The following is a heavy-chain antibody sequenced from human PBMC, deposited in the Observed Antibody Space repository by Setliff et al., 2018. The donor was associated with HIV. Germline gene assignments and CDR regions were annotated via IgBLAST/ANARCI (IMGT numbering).Heavy chain of an antibody. D-gene: IGHD3-10*01. CDR1: GFTLSDYY. CDR2: TRNKANGYIT. CDR3: AREVWSEDDN. V-gene: IGHV3-72*01. Sequence: GGSLRLSCAVSGFTLSDYYMDWVRQAPGKGLEWVGRTRNKANGYITEYGASVQGRFTISRDNSKDSLYLQMNSLRAEDAAVYYCAREVWSEDDNWGQGTLVTVSS. J-gene: IGHJ4*02.